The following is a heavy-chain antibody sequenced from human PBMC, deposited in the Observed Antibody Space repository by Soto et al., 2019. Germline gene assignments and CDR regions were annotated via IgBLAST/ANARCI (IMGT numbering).Heavy chain of an antibody. CDR2: IKSRVDGGAT. Sequence: EAQLVESGGGLAKPGGSLRLSCAASGFSFSHAWMNWVRQAPGKGLEWVGRIKSRVDGGATDFAAPVKGRFTVSRDDSENTVYLQMNSLKTEDTDTYYCTATAAPVVEVWGPGTTVIVSS. D-gene: IGHD6-25*01. CDR1: GFSFSHAW. V-gene: IGHV3-15*07. J-gene: IGHJ6*02. CDR3: TATAAPVVEV.